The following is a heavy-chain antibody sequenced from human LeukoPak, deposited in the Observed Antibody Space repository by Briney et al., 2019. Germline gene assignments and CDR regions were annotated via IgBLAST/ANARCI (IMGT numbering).Heavy chain of an antibody. Sequence: PSETLSLTCTVSGGSISGYYWNWIRQPAGKGLERIARIHSGGTTNYNPSLGSRLTMSVDTSKSQFSLKLTSVTAADTAVYYCARDPGTERFGVVFDSWGQGTLVTVSS. CDR3: ARDPGTERFGVVFDS. CDR2: IHSGGTT. D-gene: IGHD3-10*01. J-gene: IGHJ4*02. CDR1: GGSISGYY. V-gene: IGHV4-4*07.